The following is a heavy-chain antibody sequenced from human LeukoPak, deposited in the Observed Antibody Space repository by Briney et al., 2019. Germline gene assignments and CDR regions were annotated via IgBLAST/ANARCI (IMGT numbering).Heavy chain of an antibody. CDR2: TYSDVNT. CDR3: ARKNDLFNAAFDI. D-gene: IGHD1-1*01. Sequence: GGSLRLSCAASGFTVSSSYMSRVRQAPGKGLQWVSITYSDVNTNYADSVKGRFTISRDTSKSTLSLQMNSLRAEDTAVYYCARKNDLFNAAFDIWGQGTAVTVSS. V-gene: IGHV3-53*01. CDR1: GFTVSSSY. J-gene: IGHJ3*02.